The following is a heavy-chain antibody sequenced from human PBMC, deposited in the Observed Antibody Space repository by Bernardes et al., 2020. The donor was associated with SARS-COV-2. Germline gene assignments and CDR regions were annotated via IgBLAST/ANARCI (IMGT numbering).Heavy chain of an antibody. Sequence: GGSLRLSCSASGFTFSSYSMRWVRQAPGKGLEYVSGISSDGDNKQYAGSVEDRFTISRDNSKDTLYLQLTSLRLEDTAVYYCVKADYKFFWPSSGWGGHFFDNWGQGSLLTVSS. D-gene: IGHD6-19*01. J-gene: IGHJ4*02. V-gene: IGHV3-64D*06. CDR2: ISSDGDNK. CDR3: VKADYKFFWPSSGWGGHFFDN. CDR1: GFTFSSYS.